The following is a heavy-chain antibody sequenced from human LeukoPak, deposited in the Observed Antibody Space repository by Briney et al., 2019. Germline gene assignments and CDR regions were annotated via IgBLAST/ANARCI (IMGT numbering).Heavy chain of an antibody. CDR2: IRGSGDTT. V-gene: IGHV3-23*01. J-gene: IGHJ6*02. Sequence: GGSLRLSCAASGVTLRNYGLSWVRHTPGKGLEWVSAIRGSGDTTFYADSVKGRFTISRDNSKNTLYLQMNSLRAEDTAVYYCARGLYYYGSGSSYYDHGMDVWGQGTTVTVSS. CDR3: ARGLYYYGSGSSYYDHGMDV. D-gene: IGHD3-10*01. CDR1: GVTLRNYG.